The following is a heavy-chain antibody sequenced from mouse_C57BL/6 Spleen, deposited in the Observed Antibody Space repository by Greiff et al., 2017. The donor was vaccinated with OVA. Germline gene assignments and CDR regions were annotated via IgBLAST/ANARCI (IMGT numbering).Heavy chain of an antibody. Sequence: EVQVVESGGGLVQPGGSLKLSCAASGFTFSDYYMYWVRQTPEKRLEWVAYISNGGGSTYYPDTVKGRFTISRDNAKNTLYLQMSRLKSEDTAMYYCARQNYYAMDYWGQGTSVTVSS. J-gene: IGHJ4*01. V-gene: IGHV5-12*01. CDR1: GFTFSDYY. CDR2: ISNGGGST. CDR3: ARQNYYAMDY.